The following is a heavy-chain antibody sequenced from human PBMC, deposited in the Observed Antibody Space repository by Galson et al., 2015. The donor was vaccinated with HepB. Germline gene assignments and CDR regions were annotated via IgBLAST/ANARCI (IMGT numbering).Heavy chain of an antibody. J-gene: IGHJ4*02. V-gene: IGHV3-9*01. CDR1: GFTFDDYA. Sequence: SLRLSCAASGFTFDDYAMHWVRQAPGKGLEWVSGISWNSGSIGYADSVKGRFTISRDNAKNSLYLQMNSLRAEDTALYYCARSRLRSATGWADYWGQGTLVTVSS. CDR3: ARSRLRSATGWADY. CDR2: ISWNSGSI. D-gene: IGHD5-18*01.